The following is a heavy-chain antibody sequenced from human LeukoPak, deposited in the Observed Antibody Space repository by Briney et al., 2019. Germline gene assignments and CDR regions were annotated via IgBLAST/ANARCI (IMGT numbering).Heavy chain of an antibody. CDR2: IYYSGST. V-gene: IGHV4-59*01. D-gene: IGHD5/OR15-5a*01. J-gene: IGHJ3*02. CDR3: ARGEDIVSTISGDAFDI. CDR1: GGSTSNYF. Sequence: PSETLSLTCTLSGGSTSNYFWNGIRQPPGKGLEWIGYIYYSGSTNYNPSLKSRVTMSVDTSKNQFSLNLNSVTAADTAVYYCARGEDIVSTISGDAFDIWGQGTMVTVAS.